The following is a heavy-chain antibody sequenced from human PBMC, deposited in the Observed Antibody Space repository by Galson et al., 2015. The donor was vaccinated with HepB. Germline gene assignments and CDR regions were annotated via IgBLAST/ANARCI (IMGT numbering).Heavy chain of an antibody. J-gene: IGHJ4*02. V-gene: IGHV3-72*01. Sequence: VRQAPGKGLEWVSFISGVGDSKYYPDFAASMKGRCTISRDDSRNSVHLQMNSLKTDDTAVYYCVRVRTGGCFDSWGQGTLVTVSS. CDR2: ISGVGDSKYYP. D-gene: IGHD2-8*02. CDR3: VRVRTGGCFDS.